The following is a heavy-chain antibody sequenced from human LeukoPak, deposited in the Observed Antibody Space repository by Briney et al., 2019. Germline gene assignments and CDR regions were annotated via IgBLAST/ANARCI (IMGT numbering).Heavy chain of an antibody. D-gene: IGHD4-17*01. V-gene: IGHV3-66*01. Sequence: GGSLRLSCAASGFTFSSYAMSWVRQAPGKGLEWVSVIYSGGSTYHADSVRGRFTISRDNSKNTLYLQMNSLRAEDTALYYCARSQMTRVTENYFDYWGQGTLVTVSS. CDR2: IYSGGST. CDR1: GFTFSSYA. CDR3: ARSQMTRVTENYFDY. J-gene: IGHJ4*02.